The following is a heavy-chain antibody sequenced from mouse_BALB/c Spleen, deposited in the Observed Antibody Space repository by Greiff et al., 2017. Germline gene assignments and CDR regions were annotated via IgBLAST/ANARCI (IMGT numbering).Heavy chain of an antibody. V-gene: IGHV5-17*02. CDR2: ISSGSSTI. CDR3: ARSGYGYDYDDYAMDY. J-gene: IGHJ4*01. Sequence: EVKLVESGGGLVQPGGSRKLSCAVSGFTFSSFGMHWVRRAPEKGLEWVAYISSGSSTIYYADTVKGRFTISRDNPKNTLFLQMTSLRSEDTAMYYCARSGYGYDYDDYAMDYWGQGTSVTVSS. D-gene: IGHD2-4*01. CDR1: GFTFSSFG.